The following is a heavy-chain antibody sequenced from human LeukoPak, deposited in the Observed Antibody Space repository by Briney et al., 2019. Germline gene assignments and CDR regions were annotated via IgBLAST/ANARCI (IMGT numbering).Heavy chain of an antibody. CDR1: GYTFTSYD. D-gene: IGHD3-3*01. CDR3: ARGFAYYDFWSGYYNWFDP. J-gene: IGHJ5*02. V-gene: IGHV1-8*01. CDR2: MNPNSGNT. Sequence: GASVKVSCKASGYTFTSYDINWVRQATGQGLEWMGWMNPNSGNTGYAQKFQGRVTMTRNTSISTAYMELSSLRSEDTAVYYCARGFAYYDFWSGYYNWFDPWGQGTLVTVSS.